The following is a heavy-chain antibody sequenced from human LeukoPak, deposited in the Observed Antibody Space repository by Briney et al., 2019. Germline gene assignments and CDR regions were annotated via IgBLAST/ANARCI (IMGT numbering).Heavy chain of an antibody. CDR1: GASVGSAGYY. V-gene: IGHV4-61*08. Sequence: SETLSLTCTVSGASVGSAGYYWTWIRQPPGGGLECIGYIYYIRNTYYNPSLKSRVTMSLDPSNNQFSLRLNSVTAADTAVYYCARTQSQSGSYRYYFGYWGQGTLVTVSS. J-gene: IGHJ4*02. CDR3: ARTQSQSGSYRYYFGY. CDR2: IYYIRNT. D-gene: IGHD1-26*01.